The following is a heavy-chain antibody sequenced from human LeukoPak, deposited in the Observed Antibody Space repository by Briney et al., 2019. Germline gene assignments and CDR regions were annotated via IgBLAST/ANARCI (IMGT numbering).Heavy chain of an antibody. D-gene: IGHD3-9*01. V-gene: IGHV4-34*09. Sequence: SETLSLTCTVYGGSFSGYYWSWIRQPPGKGLEWIGEINHSGSTNYNPSLKSRVTISVDTSKNQFSLKLSSVTAADTAVYYCARQYYDILTGYQYYFDYWGQGTLVTVSS. CDR2: INHSGST. CDR1: GGSFSGYY. J-gene: IGHJ4*02. CDR3: ARQYYDILTGYQYYFDY.